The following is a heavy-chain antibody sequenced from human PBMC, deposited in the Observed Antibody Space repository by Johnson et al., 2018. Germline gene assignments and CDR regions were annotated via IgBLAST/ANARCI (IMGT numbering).Heavy chain of an antibody. V-gene: IGHV3-7*01. CDR2: IKQDGSEK. J-gene: IGHJ3*02. Sequence: VQLVESGGGLVQPGGSXRLSCAASGFTFSSYWMSWVRQAPGKGLEWVANIKQDGSEKYYVDSVKGRFTISRDNAKNSLYLQMNSLRAEDTAVYYCAREGYSYDLDIWGQGTMVTVSS. CDR1: GFTFSSYW. CDR3: AREGYSYDLDI. D-gene: IGHD5-18*01.